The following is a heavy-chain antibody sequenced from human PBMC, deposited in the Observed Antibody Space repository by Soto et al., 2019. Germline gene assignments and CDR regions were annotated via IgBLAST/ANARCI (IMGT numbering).Heavy chain of an antibody. Sequence: GGSLRLSCSASGFAVSSYAMHWVRQTPGKGLEYVSAISPQGGSTYYADSVKGRFTISRDDSKNTVYLQMSSLRPDDTAVYYCVNMMIARGGFDFWGQGTLVTVSS. CDR2: ISPQGGST. CDR3: VNMMIARGGFDF. D-gene: IGHD2-21*01. J-gene: IGHJ4*02. CDR1: GFAVSSYA. V-gene: IGHV3-64D*06.